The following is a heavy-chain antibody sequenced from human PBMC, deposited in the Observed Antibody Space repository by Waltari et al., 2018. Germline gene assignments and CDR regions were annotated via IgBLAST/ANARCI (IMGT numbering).Heavy chain of an antibody. CDR3: TTLSVTKTSDY. J-gene: IGHJ4*02. D-gene: IGHD4-4*01. Sequence: HLVESGGGSVQPGGSLRLSCAASGFTFRHFWMRWVRQAPGKGLEWVASIKQDGSEKQYVDSVKGRFTVSRDNAKNSLYLQMNTLGAEDTAVYYCTTLSVTKTSDYWGQGTLVTVSS. CDR2: IKQDGSEK. V-gene: IGHV3-7*01. CDR1: GFTFRHFW.